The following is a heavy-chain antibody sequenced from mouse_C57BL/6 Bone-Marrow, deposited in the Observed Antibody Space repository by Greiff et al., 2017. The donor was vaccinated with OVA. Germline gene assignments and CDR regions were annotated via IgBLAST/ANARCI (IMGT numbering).Heavy chain of an antibody. CDR1: GYPFTSYW. CDR2: IYPGSGST. V-gene: IGHV1-55*01. Sequence: QVQLQQPGAELVKPGASVKMSCKASGYPFTSYWLTWVKQRPGQGLEWIGDIYPGSGSTNYNEKFKSKATLTVDTSSSTAYMQLSSLTSEDSAVYYCARMYYGSSYWYVDVWGTGTTVTVSS. D-gene: IGHD1-1*01. CDR3: ARMYYGSSYWYVDV. J-gene: IGHJ1*03.